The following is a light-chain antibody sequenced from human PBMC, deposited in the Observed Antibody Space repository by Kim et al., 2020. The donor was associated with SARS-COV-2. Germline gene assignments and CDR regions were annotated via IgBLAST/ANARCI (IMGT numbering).Light chain of an antibody. Sequence: IQLAQSPSSLSASVGDRVTITCRASQGIGTSLAWYRQRPGKAPKLLIYGASNLPSGVPSRFSGSGSGTDFTLTISTLQPEDFGTYYCQQGYSTFGQGTKLEI. V-gene: IGKV1-39*01. CDR2: GAS. CDR1: QGIGTS. J-gene: IGKJ2*01. CDR3: QQGYST.